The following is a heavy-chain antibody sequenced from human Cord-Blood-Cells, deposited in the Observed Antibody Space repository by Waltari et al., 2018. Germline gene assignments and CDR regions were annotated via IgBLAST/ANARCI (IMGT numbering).Heavy chain of an antibody. CDR2: IKQDGSEK. J-gene: IGHJ4*02. D-gene: IGHD1-7*01. CDR3: ARVLVTGTNFDY. CDR1: GFTFRSYW. V-gene: IGHV3-7*01. Sequence: EVQLVESGGGLVQPGGSLRLSCAASGFTFRSYWMRWVRQAPGKGLEWVANIKQDGSEKYYVDSVKGRFTISRDNAKNSLYLQMNSLRAEDTAVYYCARVLVTGTNFDYWGQGTLVTVSS.